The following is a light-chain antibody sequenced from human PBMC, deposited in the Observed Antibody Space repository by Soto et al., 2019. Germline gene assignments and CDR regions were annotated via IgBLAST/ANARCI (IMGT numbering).Light chain of an antibody. Sequence: QSVLTQPPSVSAAPGQKVTISCSGSSSNIGNNYVSWYQQLPGTAPKLLIYDNNKRPSGIPDRFSGSKSGTSATLGITGLQTGDEADYYCGTCDSSLSAHAVFGGGTQLTVL. J-gene: IGLJ7*01. CDR1: SSNIGNNY. CDR3: GTCDSSLSAHAV. CDR2: DNN. V-gene: IGLV1-51*01.